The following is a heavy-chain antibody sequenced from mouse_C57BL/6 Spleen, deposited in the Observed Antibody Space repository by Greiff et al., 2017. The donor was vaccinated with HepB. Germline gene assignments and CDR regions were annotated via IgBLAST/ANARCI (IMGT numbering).Heavy chain of an antibody. CDR1: GFTFSSYG. J-gene: IGHJ2*01. V-gene: IGHV5-6-3*01. CDR2: INSNGGST. CDR3: ARMARTIN. Sequence: EVKLVESGGGLVQPGGSLKLSCAASGFTFSSYGMSWVRQTPDKRLELVATINSNGGSTYYPDSVKGRFTISRDNAKNTLYLQMCSLKSEDTAMYYCARMARTINWGQGTTLTVSS.